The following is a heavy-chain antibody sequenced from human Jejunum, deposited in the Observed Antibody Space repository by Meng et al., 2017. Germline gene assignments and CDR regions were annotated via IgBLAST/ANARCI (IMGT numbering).Heavy chain of an antibody. CDR1: GFTFSSYS. J-gene: IGHJ4*02. Sequence: EVQLVESGGGLVKPGGSLRRSCAASGFTFSSYSMNWVRQAPGKGLEWVSSISSSSSYIYYADSVKGRFTISRDNAKNSLYLQMNSLRAEDTAVYYCARDHKYYYGSGSYYPTGYWGQGTLVTVSS. V-gene: IGHV3-21*01. CDR2: ISSSSSYI. CDR3: ARDHKYYYGSGSYYPTGY. D-gene: IGHD3-10*01.